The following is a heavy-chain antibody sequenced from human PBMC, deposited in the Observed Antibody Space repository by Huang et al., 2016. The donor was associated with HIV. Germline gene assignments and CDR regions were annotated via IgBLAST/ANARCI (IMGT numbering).Heavy chain of an antibody. CDR2: ISGNGGST. D-gene: IGHD3-10*01. CDR3: AKGIKSSGSYYFDY. V-gene: IGHV3-23*01. Sequence: EVQLLESGGGLVQPGGSLRLSCAASGFTFNNYAMNWVRQAPGKVLEWVSTISGNGGSTYNADAVKGRLTISRDNSKNTLYLHMNSLRVEDTAVYYCAKGIKSSGSYYFDYWGQGTLVTVSS. CDR1: GFTFNNYA. J-gene: IGHJ4*02.